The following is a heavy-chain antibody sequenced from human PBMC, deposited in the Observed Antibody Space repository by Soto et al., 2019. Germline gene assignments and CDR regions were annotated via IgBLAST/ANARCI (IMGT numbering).Heavy chain of an antibody. J-gene: IGHJ4*02. Sequence: GASVKVSCKASGYTFTSYGISWVRQAPGQGLEWMGWISAYNGNTNYAQKLQGRVTMTTDTSTSTAYMELRSLRSDDTAVYYCARSTGVVAARRPTQNAPGYWGQGTLVTVSS. D-gene: IGHD6-6*01. CDR2: ISAYNGNT. V-gene: IGHV1-18*04. CDR3: ARSTGVVAARRPTQNAPGY. CDR1: GYTFTSYG.